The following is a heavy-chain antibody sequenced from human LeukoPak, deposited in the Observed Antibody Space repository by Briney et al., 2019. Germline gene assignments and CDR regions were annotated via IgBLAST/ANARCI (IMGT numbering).Heavy chain of an antibody. J-gene: IGHJ5*02. D-gene: IGHD1-1*01. Sequence: QPGGSLRLSCSASXFTFSSYAMHWVRQAPGKGLEYVSAISYNGGSTYYADSVKGRFTISRDNSKNTLYLQMDSLRAEDTALYYCAKGNNWNDCYHWGQGTLVTVSS. CDR1: XFTFSSYA. CDR2: ISYNGGST. V-gene: IGHV3-64*04. CDR3: AKGNNWNDCYH.